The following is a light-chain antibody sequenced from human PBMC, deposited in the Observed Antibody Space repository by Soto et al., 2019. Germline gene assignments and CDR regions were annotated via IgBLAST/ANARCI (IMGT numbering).Light chain of an antibody. Sequence: EIVLTQSPGTLSLSPGERATLSCRASQSVSSSYLAWYQQRPGQAPRLLIYGASSRATGIPDRFSGSGSGTDFPLTISRLEPEDFALYYCQQYGSSPPMYTFGQGTKLEIK. J-gene: IGKJ2*01. V-gene: IGKV3-20*01. CDR1: QSVSSSY. CDR2: GAS. CDR3: QQYGSSPPMYT.